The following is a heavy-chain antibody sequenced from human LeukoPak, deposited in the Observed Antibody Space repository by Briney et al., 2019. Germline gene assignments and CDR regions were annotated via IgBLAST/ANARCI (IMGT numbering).Heavy chain of an antibody. CDR2: ISSSSSYI. D-gene: IGHD6-13*01. J-gene: IGHJ4*02. CDR1: GFTFSSYS. CDR3: ARDGLGFAAAIDY. Sequence: PGGSLRLSCAASGFTFSSYSMNWVRQAPGKGLEWVSSISSSSSYIYYADSVKGRFTISRDNAKNSLYLQMNSLRAEDTAVYYCARDGLGFAAAIDYWGQGTLVTVSS. V-gene: IGHV3-21*01.